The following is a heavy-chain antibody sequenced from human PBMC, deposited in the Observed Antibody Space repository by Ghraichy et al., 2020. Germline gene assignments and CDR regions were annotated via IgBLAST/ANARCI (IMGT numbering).Heavy chain of an antibody. CDR1: GFTFSSYA. Sequence: GGSLRLSCTASGFTFSSYAINWVRQAPGKGLEWVSTINDNGGSTYYADAVKGRFTVSRDNSQSTLYLQMNSLRAEDTAIYYCAKFRLGFTPPDYWGQGTLVTVSS. V-gene: IGHV3-23*01. CDR3: AKFRLGFTPPDY. CDR2: INDNGGST. J-gene: IGHJ4*02. D-gene: IGHD3-9*01.